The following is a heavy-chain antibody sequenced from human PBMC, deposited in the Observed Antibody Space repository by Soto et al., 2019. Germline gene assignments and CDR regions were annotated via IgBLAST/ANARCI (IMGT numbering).Heavy chain of an antibody. CDR3: AKSRLSRSYYGSDA. V-gene: IGHV3-23*01. CDR2: ISGSGGST. CDR1: GFTFSSYA. D-gene: IGHD3-10*01. J-gene: IGHJ5*02. Sequence: GGSLRLSCAASGFTFSSYAMSWVRQAPGKGLEWVSAISGSGGSTYYADSVKGRFTISRDNSKNTLYLQMNSLRAEDTAVYYCAKSRLSRSYYGSDAWGQGTLVTVSS.